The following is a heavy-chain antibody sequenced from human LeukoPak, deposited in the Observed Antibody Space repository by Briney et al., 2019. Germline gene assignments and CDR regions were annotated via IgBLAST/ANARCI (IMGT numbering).Heavy chain of an antibody. CDR3: AREGVILWFGELYSWFDP. CDR1: GDSISNSY. J-gene: IGHJ5*02. Sequence: SETLSLTCTVSGDSISNSYWSWIRQPPGEALEWIGYIYYSGSTNYNPSLKSRVTISVDTSKNHFSPKLSSVTAADTAVYYCAREGVILWFGELYSWFDPWGQGTLVTVSS. CDR2: IYYSGST. D-gene: IGHD3-10*01. V-gene: IGHV4-59*01.